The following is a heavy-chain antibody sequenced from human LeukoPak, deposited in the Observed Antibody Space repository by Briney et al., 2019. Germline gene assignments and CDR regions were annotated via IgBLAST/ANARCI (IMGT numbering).Heavy chain of an antibody. D-gene: IGHD1-26*01. CDR1: GFTFSSYS. J-gene: IGHJ6*03. CDR3: ARVASGSYSPPRYYYYYYMDV. CDR2: ISSSSSYI. V-gene: IGHV3-21*01. Sequence: GGSLRLSCAASGFTFSSYSMNWVRQAPGKGLEWVSSISSSSSYIYYADSVKGRFTISRDNAKNSLYLQMNSLRAEDTAVYYCARVASGSYSPPRYYYYYYMDVWGKGTTVTVSS.